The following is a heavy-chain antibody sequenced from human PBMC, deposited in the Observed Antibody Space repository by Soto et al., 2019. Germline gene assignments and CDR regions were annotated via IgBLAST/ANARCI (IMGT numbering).Heavy chain of an antibody. CDR1: RYPFTGYY. Sequence: GSVKGSLKTCRYPFTGYYLHLVRQAPGQGLEWMGWINPNSGGTNYAQKFQGRVTMTRDTSISTAYMELSRLRSDDTAVYYCARDRVGGVPDATGRFDPWGQGTMVTVSS. V-gene: IGHV1-2*02. J-gene: IGHJ5*02. D-gene: IGHD2-2*01. CDR3: ARDRVGGVPDATGRFDP. CDR2: INPNSGGT.